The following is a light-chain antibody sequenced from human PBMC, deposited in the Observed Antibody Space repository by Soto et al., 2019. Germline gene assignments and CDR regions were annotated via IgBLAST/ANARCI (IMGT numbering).Light chain of an antibody. CDR1: QSVSGNY. CDR3: HQYGSSPPT. V-gene: IGKV3-20*01. Sequence: EIVLTQSPGTLSLSPGERPTLSCSASQSVSGNYLAWYQQKPGQAPRLLMSGASNRATGIPDGFTGSGSGTDFTLTISRLEPEDFAVYYCHQYGSSPPTFGQGTKVDIK. J-gene: IGKJ1*01. CDR2: GAS.